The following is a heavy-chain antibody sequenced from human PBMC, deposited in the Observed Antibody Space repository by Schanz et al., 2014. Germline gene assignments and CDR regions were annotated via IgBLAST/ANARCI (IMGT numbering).Heavy chain of an antibody. V-gene: IGHV3-7*03. J-gene: IGHJ4*02. CDR1: GFTFSSYD. CDR2: IKEDGSVK. Sequence: VQLVESGGGVVQPGRSLRLSCVASGFTFSSYDVFWVRQAPGKGLEWVANIKEDGSVKDYVDSVKGRFTISRDNAKNSLYLQMTSLRAEDTAVYYCAKDRSWDYDSSGYFDYWGQGTLVTVSS. CDR3: AKDRSWDYDSSGYFDY. D-gene: IGHD3-22*01.